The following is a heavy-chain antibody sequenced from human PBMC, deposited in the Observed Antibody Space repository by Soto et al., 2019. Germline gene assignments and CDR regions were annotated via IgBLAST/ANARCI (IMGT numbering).Heavy chain of an antibody. D-gene: IGHD4-17*01. V-gene: IGHV1-69*02. CDR2: IIPILGIA. CDR1: GGTFSSYT. Sequence: QVQLVQSGAEVKKPGSSVKVSCKASGGTFSSYTISRVRQAPGQGLEWMGRIIPILGIANYAQKFQGRVTITADKSTSTAYMELSSLRSEDTAVYYCARAYHATTVTPLGGWYFDLWGRGTLVTVSS. J-gene: IGHJ2*01. CDR3: ARAYHATTVTPLGGWYFDL.